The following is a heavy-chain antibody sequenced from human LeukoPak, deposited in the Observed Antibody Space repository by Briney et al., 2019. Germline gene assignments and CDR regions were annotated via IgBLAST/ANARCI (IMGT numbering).Heavy chain of an antibody. CDR2: MNPNSGNT. CDR1: GYTFTSYD. V-gene: IGHV1-8*01. J-gene: IGHJ4*02. CDR3: ARVRLGELSLLDY. D-gene: IGHD3-16*02. Sequence: ASVKVSCKASGYTFTSYDINWVRQATGQGLEWTGWMNPNSGNTGYAQKFQGRVTMTRNTSISTAYMELSSLRSEDTAVYHCARVRLGELSLLDYWGQGTLVTVSS.